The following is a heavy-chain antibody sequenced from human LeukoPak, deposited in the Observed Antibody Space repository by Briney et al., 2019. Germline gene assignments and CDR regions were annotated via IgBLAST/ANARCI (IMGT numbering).Heavy chain of an antibody. V-gene: IGHV5-51*01. J-gene: IGHJ5*02. CDR1: GYSFTSYW. CDR2: IYPGDSDT. D-gene: IGHD2-2*02. Sequence: GASLKISCKGSGYSFTSYWIGWVRQMPGKGLEWMGIIYPGDSDTRYSPSFQGQVTISADKSISTAYLQWSSLKASDTAMYYCARREGHCSSTSCYTNWFDPWGQGTLVTVSS. CDR3: ARREGHCSSTSCYTNWFDP.